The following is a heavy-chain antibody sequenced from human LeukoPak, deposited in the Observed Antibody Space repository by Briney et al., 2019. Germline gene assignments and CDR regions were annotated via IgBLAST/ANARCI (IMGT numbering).Heavy chain of an antibody. Sequence: GGSLRLSCAASGFTFNIFGMHWVRQVPGKGLEWVTFIQYNGNNKYYTESVKGRFTISRDNSKNTLYLQMNSLRSEDTAVYYCADWNEPYNWFDPWGQGTLVTVSS. CDR2: IQYNGNNK. D-gene: IGHD1-1*01. CDR1: GFTFNIFG. J-gene: IGHJ5*02. CDR3: ADWNEPYNWFDP. V-gene: IGHV3-30*02.